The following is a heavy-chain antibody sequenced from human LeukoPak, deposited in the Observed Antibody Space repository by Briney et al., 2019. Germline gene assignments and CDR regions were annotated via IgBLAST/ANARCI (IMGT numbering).Heavy chain of an antibody. CDR1: GGSISSYY. CDR2: IYTSGST. V-gene: IGHV4-4*07. J-gene: IGHJ6*03. D-gene: IGHD4-17*01. Sequence: TSETLSLTCTVSGGSISSYYWSWIRQPAGKGLEWIGRIYTSGSTNYNPSLKSRVTISVDTSKNQFSLKLSSVTAADTAVYYCARAASRNYGDYSVSYYMDVWGKGTTVTISS. CDR3: ARAASRNYGDYSVSYYMDV.